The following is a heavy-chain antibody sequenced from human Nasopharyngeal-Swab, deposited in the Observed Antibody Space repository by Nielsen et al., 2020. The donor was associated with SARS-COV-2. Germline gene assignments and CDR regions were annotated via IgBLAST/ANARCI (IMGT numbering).Heavy chain of an antibody. D-gene: IGHD1-7*01. Sequence: GGSLRLSGAASGFTFSSNWMSWVRKAPGKGLEGVANIKQDGREKYYVDSVKGRFTISRDNAKNSLYLQMNILRAEDTAVYYCARVGLVYYWNYFDPYYYYGMDFWGQGTTVTVSS. J-gene: IGHJ6*02. V-gene: IGHV3-7*03. CDR1: GFTFSSNW. CDR2: IKQDGREK. CDR3: ARVGLVYYWNYFDPYYYYGMDF.